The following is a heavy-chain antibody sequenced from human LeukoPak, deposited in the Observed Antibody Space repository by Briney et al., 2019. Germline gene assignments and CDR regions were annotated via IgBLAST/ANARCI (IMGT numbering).Heavy chain of an antibody. CDR3: LREDYYRYFMDV. J-gene: IGHJ6*02. Sequence: PGGSLRLSCSASGFTFSSYAMHWVRQAPGKGLEWVSSITSSGGSTYYADSVKGRFTISRDNSNNTLYLQMISLKSDDMAIYYCLREDYYRYFMDVWGQGTTVTVSS. V-gene: IGHV3-64D*09. CDR1: GFTFSSYA. D-gene: IGHD1-26*01. CDR2: ITSSGGST.